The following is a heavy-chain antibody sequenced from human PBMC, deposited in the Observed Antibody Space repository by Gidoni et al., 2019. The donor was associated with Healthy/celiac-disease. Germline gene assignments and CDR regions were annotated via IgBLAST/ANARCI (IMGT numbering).Heavy chain of an antibody. V-gene: IGHV4-4*07. J-gene: IGHJ5*02. CDR1: GGSISSYY. CDR3: ARDRRVGATRWGSNWFDP. D-gene: IGHD1-26*01. CDR2: IYTSGST. Sequence: QVQLQESGPGLVKPSETLSLTCTVSGGSISSYYWSWIRQPAGKGLEWIGRIYTSGSTNYNPSLKSRVTMSVDTSKNQFSLKLSSVTAADTAVYYCARDRRVGATRWGSNWFDPWGQGTLVTVSS.